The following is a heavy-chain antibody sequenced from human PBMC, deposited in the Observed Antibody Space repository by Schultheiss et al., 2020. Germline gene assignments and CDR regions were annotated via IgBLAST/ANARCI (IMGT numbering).Heavy chain of an antibody. CDR1: GGSISSGGYY. CDR2: FYTSGST. J-gene: IGHJ6*02. CDR3: ARGTLRDGMDV. Sequence: SQTLSLTCTVSGGSISSGGYYWSWIRQPAGKGLEWIGRFYTSGSTNYNPSLKSRVTISVDTSKNQFSLKLSSVTAADTAVYYCARGTLRDGMDVWGQGTTVTVSS. D-gene: IGHD2/OR15-2a*01. V-gene: IGHV4-61*02.